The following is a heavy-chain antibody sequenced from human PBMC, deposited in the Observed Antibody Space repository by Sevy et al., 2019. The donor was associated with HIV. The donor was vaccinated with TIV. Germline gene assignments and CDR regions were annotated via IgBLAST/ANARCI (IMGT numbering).Heavy chain of an antibody. CDR2: IIPILGTV. CDR1: GGTFSSYG. CDR3: ARGGGNGSYYFDH. V-gene: IGHV1-69*13. D-gene: IGHD6-19*01. Sequence: ASVKVSCKASGGTFSSYGISWVRQAPGQGLEWMGGIIPILGTVNYAQKFQGRVTITADESTKTAYMELSSLRSEDTAVYYCARGGGNGSYYFDHWGQETLVTVSS. J-gene: IGHJ4*02.